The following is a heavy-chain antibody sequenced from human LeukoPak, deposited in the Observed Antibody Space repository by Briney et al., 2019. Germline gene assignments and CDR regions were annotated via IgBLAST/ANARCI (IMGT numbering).Heavy chain of an antibody. Sequence: ASVKVSCTASGYTFTSYGISWVRQAPGQGLEWVGWISAYNGNTNYAQKLQGRVTMTTDTSTSTAHMELRSLRSDDTAVYYCAREGSGWYGHYFDYWGQGTLVTVSS. J-gene: IGHJ4*02. CDR2: ISAYNGNT. D-gene: IGHD6-19*01. CDR1: GYTFTSYG. CDR3: AREGSGWYGHYFDY. V-gene: IGHV1-18*01.